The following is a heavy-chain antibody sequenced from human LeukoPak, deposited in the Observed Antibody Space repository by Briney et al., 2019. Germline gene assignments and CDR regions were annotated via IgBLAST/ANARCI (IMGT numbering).Heavy chain of an antibody. Sequence: GGSLRLSCAASGFTFSSYAMSCVRHAPGKGVEWVSTISGSGGATYYADPVKGRFTISRDNSKNTLNLQMNSLRAEDTAVYYCAKDPPYRNNWYGVSWFDPWGQGTLVTVSS. V-gene: IGHV3-23*01. CDR3: AKDPPYRNNWYGVSWFDP. D-gene: IGHD6-13*01. J-gene: IGHJ5*02. CDR2: ISGSGGAT. CDR1: GFTFSSYA.